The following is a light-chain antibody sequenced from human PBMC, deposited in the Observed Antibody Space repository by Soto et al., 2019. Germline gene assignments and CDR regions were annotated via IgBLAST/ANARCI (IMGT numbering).Light chain of an antibody. CDR1: SSEVCGYNY. Sequence: QSVLTQPASVSGSPGQSITISCTGTSSEVCGYNYVSWYQQHPGKAPKFMIYDVSSRPSGVSNRFSGSKSGNTASLTISGLQAEDEADYYCCSYTTSNTRQIVFGTGTKVTVL. CDR2: DVS. CDR3: CSYTTSNTRQIV. J-gene: IGLJ1*01. V-gene: IGLV2-14*03.